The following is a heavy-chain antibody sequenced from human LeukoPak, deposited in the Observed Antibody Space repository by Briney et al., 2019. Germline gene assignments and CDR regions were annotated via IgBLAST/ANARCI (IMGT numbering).Heavy chain of an antibody. D-gene: IGHD5-12*01. J-gene: IGHJ4*02. V-gene: IGHV1-2*02. CDR2: INPDNGAT. CDR3: AWGGWLHPLDF. CDR1: GYTFTGNY. Sequence: ASVKVSCKASGYTFTGNYLHWVRQAPGQRLEWMGWINPDNGATDYSQKFQARVTVTRDLSTSTSYMELNMLTSDDTAIYCCAWGGWLHPLDFWGQGTMVIVSS.